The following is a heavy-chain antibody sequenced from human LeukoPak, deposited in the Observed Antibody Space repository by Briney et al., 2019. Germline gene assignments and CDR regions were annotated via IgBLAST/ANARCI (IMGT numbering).Heavy chain of an antibody. CDR3: ARKHYFGSGSYEY. D-gene: IGHD3-10*01. CDR1: GFTFSSYA. Sequence: GGSLRLSCAASGFTFSSYAMSWVRQAPGKGLEWVSAISGSGDSTYYADSVKGRFTISRDNSKNTLYLQMNSLRAEDTAVYYCARKHYFGSGSYEYWGQGTLVTVSS. CDR2: ISGSGDST. J-gene: IGHJ4*02. V-gene: IGHV3-23*01.